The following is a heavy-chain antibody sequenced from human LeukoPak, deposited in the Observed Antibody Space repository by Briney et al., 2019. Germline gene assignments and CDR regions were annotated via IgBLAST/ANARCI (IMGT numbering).Heavy chain of an antibody. CDR1: GGSFSGYY. Sequence: SETLSLTCAVYGGSFSGYYWSWIRQPPGKGPEWIGEINHSGSTNYNPSLKSRVTMSVDTSKNQFSLKLSSVTAADTAVYYCARGFTAYFDYWGQGTLVTVSS. J-gene: IGHJ4*02. CDR2: INHSGST. CDR3: ARGFTAYFDY. D-gene: IGHD3-16*01. V-gene: IGHV4-34*01.